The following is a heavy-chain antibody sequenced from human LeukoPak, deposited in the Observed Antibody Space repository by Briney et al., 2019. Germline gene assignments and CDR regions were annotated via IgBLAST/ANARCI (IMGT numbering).Heavy chain of an antibody. J-gene: IGHJ4*02. CDR2: INWNAGST. Sequence: PGGSLRLSCAASGFMFDDYDMSWVRQAPGKGLEWVSGINWNAGSTAYADSVKGRFTISRDNAQNSLYLQMNSLRAEATALDYCARAFKYSMSGDYFDYWGQGTLVTVSS. CDR3: ARAFKYSMSGDYFDY. CDR1: GFMFDDYD. D-gene: IGHD2-21*01. V-gene: IGHV3-20*04.